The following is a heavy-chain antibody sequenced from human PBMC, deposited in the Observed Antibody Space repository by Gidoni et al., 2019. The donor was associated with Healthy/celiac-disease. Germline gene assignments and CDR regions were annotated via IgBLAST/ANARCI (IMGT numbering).Heavy chain of an antibody. CDR3: ARRHPRCIAARAGYPGFDY. Sequence: QITLKESGPTPVKPTQTLTLTCNFSGFSLSTSGVGVGWIRQPPGKALELLALIYWNDDKRYSPSLKIRLTITKATSKNQVVLTMTDRVPVYTATYYCARRHPRCIAARAGYPGFDYWGQGTLVTVSS. V-gene: IGHV2-5*01. D-gene: IGHD6-6*01. CDR2: IYWNDDK. J-gene: IGHJ4*02. CDR1: GFSLSTSGVG.